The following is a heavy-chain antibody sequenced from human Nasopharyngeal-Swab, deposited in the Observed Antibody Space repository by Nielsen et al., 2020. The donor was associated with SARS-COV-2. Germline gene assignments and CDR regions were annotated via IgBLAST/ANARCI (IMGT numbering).Heavy chain of an antibody. J-gene: IGHJ4*02. CDR1: GFAYNNYA. Sequence: GESLKISCAASGFAYNNYAMNWVRQAPGKGLEWVSVISGSGDTTYYADSVKGRFTISRDNSKNTLYLQMNSLTAEDTAVYFCAKGRNRILVTGTLFDYWGQETLVTVSS. CDR3: AKGRNRILVTGTLFDY. V-gene: IGHV3-23*01. CDR2: ISGSGDTT. D-gene: IGHD6-19*01.